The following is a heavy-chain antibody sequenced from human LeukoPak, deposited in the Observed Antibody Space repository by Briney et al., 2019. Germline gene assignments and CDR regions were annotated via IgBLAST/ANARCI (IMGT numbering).Heavy chain of an antibody. Sequence: GGSLKLSCAASGFTFSNYWMTWVRQAPGKGLEWVANTKHDGSEDYYLDSVKGRFTISRDNAKSSMWLQMNSLRAEDTAVYYCAKEGPEYSSSWPYYYYYMDVWGKGTTVTISS. CDR2: TKHDGSED. D-gene: IGHD6-13*01. V-gene: IGHV3-7*01. CDR3: AKEGPEYSSSWPYYYYYMDV. J-gene: IGHJ6*03. CDR1: GFTFSNYW.